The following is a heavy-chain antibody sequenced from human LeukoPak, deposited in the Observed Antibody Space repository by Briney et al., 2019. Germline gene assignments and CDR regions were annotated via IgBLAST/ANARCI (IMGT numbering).Heavy chain of an antibody. CDR1: GYSFTNYW. V-gene: IGHV5-51*01. CDR3: AREAVSYGGNSGIIDY. CDR2: IYPGDSDT. J-gene: IGHJ4*02. Sequence: GESLKISCKGSGYSFTNYWIGWARQMPGKGLKWMGIIYPGDSDTRYSPSFQGQVTISADKSISTAYLQWSSLKASDTAIYYCAREAVSYGGNSGIIDYWGQGTLVTVSS. D-gene: IGHD4-23*01.